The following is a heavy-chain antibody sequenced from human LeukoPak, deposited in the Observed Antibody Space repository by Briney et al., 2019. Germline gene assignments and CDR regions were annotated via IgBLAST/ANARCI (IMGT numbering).Heavy chain of an antibody. CDR2: INTNTGNP. Sequence: GASVXVSCKASGYTFTSYTLNWVRQAPGQGLEWMGWINTNTGNPTYAQGFTGRFVFSLDTSLSTAYLQISSLKTEDTAVYFCARGNRAVGVDSWGQGTLVTVSS. CDR3: ARGNRAVGVDS. D-gene: IGHD6-19*01. V-gene: IGHV7-4-1*02. J-gene: IGHJ4*02. CDR1: GYTFTSYT.